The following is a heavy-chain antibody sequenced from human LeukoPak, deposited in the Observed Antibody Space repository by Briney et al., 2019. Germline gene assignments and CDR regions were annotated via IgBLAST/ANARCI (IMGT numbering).Heavy chain of an antibody. V-gene: IGHV4-59*08. J-gene: IGHJ5*02. CDR3: ARLNWNYGGRDNWFDP. Sequence: SETLSLTCTVSGGSISSYYWSWIRQPPGKGLEWIGYIYYSGGTNYNPSLKSRITISVDTSKNQFSLKLSSVTAADTAVYYCARLNWNYGGRDNWFDPWGQGTLVTVSS. D-gene: IGHD1-7*01. CDR2: IYYSGGT. CDR1: GGSISSYY.